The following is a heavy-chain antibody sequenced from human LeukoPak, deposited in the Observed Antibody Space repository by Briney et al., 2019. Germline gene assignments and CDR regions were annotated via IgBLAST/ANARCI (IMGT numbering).Heavy chain of an antibody. D-gene: IGHD3-16*02. CDR1: GGSFSGYY. CDR3: ARDYDYVWGSYRKRKYYFDY. Sequence: PSETLSLTCAVYGGSFSGYYWSWIRQPPGKGLEWIGEINHSGSTNYNPSLKSRVTISVDTSKNQFSLKLSSVTAADTAVYYCARDYDYVWGSYRKRKYYFDYWGQGTLVTVFS. CDR2: INHSGST. J-gene: IGHJ4*02. V-gene: IGHV4-34*01.